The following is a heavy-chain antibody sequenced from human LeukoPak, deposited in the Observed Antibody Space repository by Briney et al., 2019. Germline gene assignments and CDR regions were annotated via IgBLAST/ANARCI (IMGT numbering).Heavy chain of an antibody. J-gene: IGHJ6*03. CDR3: AKGGGYEAQYYYYLDV. D-gene: IGHD5-12*01. CDR2: IRYDGSNK. V-gene: IGHV3-30*02. Sequence: GGSLRLSCAASGFTFSSYGMHWVRQAPGKGLEWVAFIRYDGSNKYYADSVKGRFTISRDNSKNTLYLRMKSLRAEDTAVYYCAKGGGYEAQYYYYLDVWGKGTTVTISS. CDR1: GFTFSSYG.